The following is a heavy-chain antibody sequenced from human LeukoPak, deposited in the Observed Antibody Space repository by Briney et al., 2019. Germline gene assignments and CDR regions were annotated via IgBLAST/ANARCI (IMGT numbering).Heavy chain of an antibody. J-gene: IGHJ3*02. D-gene: IGHD6-13*01. CDR2: VYTSGST. Sequence: SETLSLTCTVSGGSISSYYWSWIRQPPGKGLEWIGRVYTSGSTNYNPSLKSRVTMSIDTSKNQFSLKMSSVTAADTAVFYCARDRLYSTIDAFDIWGQGTMVTVSS. V-gene: IGHV4-4*07. CDR3: ARDRLYSTIDAFDI. CDR1: GGSISSYY.